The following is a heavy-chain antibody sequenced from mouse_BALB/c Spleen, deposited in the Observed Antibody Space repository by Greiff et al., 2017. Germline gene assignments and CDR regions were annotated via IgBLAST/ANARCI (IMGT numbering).Heavy chain of an antibody. V-gene: IGHV5-6-5*01. CDR3: ARKMITDY. D-gene: IGHD2-4*01. J-gene: IGHJ2*01. CDR2: ISSGGST. Sequence: DVKLVESGGGLVKPGGSLKLSCAASGFTFSSYAMSWVRQTPEKRLEWVASISSGGSTYYPDSVKGRFTISRDNARNILYLQMSSLRSEDTAMYYCARKMITDYWGQGTTLTVSS. CDR1: GFTFSSYA.